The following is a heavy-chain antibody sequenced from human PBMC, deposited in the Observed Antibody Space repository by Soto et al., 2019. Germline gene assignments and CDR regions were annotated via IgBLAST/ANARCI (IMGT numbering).Heavy chain of an antibody. CDR2: LTADSDDT. CDR1: GFTFSTHT. D-gene: IGHD1-1*01. V-gene: IGHV3-23*01. J-gene: IGHJ4*02. Sequence: EVQLLESGGTLVQPGGSLRLSCVASGFTFSTHTMNWVRQAPGKGLEWVSRLTADSDDTSYADSIKGRFTISRDNSKNTLYLQMNSLRAEDTAIYYCAKGLDQASLDFWGQGALVTVSS. CDR3: AKGLDQASLDF.